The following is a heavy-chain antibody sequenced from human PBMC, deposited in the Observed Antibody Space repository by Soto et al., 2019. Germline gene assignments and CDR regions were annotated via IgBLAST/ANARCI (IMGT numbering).Heavy chain of an antibody. J-gene: IGHJ5*02. CDR2: INHSGST. CDR1: GGSFSGYY. V-gene: IGHV4-34*01. CDR3: ARGRRSSSGWFFLNWFDP. Sequence: QVQLQQWGAGLLKPSETLSLTCAVYGGSFSGYYWSWIRQPPGKGLEWIGEINHSGSTNYNPSLKRRVTISVDTSKNQFSLKLSSVTAADTAVYYCARGRRSSSGWFFLNWFDPWGQGTLVTVSS. D-gene: IGHD6-19*01.